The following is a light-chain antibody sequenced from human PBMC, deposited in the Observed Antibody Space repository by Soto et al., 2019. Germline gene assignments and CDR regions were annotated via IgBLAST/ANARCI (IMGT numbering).Light chain of an antibody. CDR1: SSDVGGYDY. CDR3: SSYVGTNGSNV. V-gene: IGLV2-8*01. J-gene: IGLJ1*01. Sequence: QSALTQPPSASGSPGQSVTISCTGTSSDVGGYDYVSWYQQHPGKAPKLMIYELNKRPSGVPDRSSGSKSGNTASLTVSGLQAEDEADYYCSSYVGTNGSNVFGTGTKVTVL. CDR2: ELN.